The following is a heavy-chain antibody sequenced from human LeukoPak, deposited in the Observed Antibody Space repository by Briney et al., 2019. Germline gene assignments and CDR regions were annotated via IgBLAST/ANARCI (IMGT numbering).Heavy chain of an antibody. J-gene: IGHJ4*02. CDR1: GFTFSSYA. CDR3: ARDTLYSGSRY. V-gene: IGHV3-64*01. CDR2: ISSNGGST. Sequence: GGSLRLSCAASGFTFSSYAMHWVRQAPGKGLEYVSAISSNGGSTYYANSVKGRFTISRDNSKNTLYLQMGSLRAEDMAVYYCARDTLYSGSRYWGQGTLVTVSS. D-gene: IGHD1-26*01.